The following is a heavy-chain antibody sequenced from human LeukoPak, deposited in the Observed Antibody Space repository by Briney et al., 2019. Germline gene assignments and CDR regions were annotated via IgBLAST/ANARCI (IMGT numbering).Heavy chain of an antibody. CDR3: ARVPRAAVGTQFDY. J-gene: IGHJ4*02. Sequence: SETLSLTCTVSGGSISSYYWSWIRQRPGKGLEWIGNIYYSGSTNYNPSLKSRVIISVDTSKNQFSLRLSSVTAADTAVYYCARVPRAAVGTQFDYWGQGTLVTVSS. CDR2: IYYSGST. V-gene: IGHV4-59*01. D-gene: IGHD6-13*01. CDR1: GGSISSYY.